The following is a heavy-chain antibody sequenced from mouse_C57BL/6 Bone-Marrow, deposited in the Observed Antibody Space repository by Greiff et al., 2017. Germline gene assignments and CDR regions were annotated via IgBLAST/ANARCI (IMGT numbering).Heavy chain of an antibody. D-gene: IGHD3-1*01. CDR1: GYTFTSYW. CDR3: ANLGLDYFDY. Sequence: QVQLQQPGAELVKPGASVKLSCQASGYTFTSYWLHWVQQRPGQGLVWIGLIHPNSGSTKYNEKIKRKATLTVDKSSCTAYMQLSSLTSEDSAVSYCANLGLDYFDYWGQGTTLTVSS. J-gene: IGHJ2*01. V-gene: IGHV1-64*01. CDR2: IHPNSGST.